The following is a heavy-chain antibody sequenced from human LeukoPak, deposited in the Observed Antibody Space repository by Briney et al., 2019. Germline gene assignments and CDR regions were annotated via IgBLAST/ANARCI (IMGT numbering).Heavy chain of an antibody. D-gene: IGHD2-2*01. J-gene: IGHJ4*02. Sequence: GGTLRLSCAASGFTFSSYGMTWVRQAPGKGLEWVSSISGTGGGTYYADSVKGRFTISRDNSKNTLYLQMNSLRAEDTAVYYCARGVRPVAMRNYFDYWGQGTLVTVSS. CDR1: GFTFSSYG. CDR3: ARGVRPVAMRNYFDY. CDR2: ISGTGGGT. V-gene: IGHV3-23*01.